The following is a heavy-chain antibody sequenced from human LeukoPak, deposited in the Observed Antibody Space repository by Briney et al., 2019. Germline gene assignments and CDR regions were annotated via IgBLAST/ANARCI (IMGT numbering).Heavy chain of an antibody. Sequence: PSETLSLTCTVSGYSISSGYYWGWIRQPPGKGREGIGSIYHSGSTYYNPSLKSRVTISVDTSKDQFSLKLSSVTAADTAVYYCARDPRGQQPTDYWGQGTLVTVSS. CDR1: GYSISSGYY. CDR2: IYHSGST. CDR3: ARDPRGQQPTDY. V-gene: IGHV4-38-2*02. J-gene: IGHJ4*02. D-gene: IGHD6-13*01.